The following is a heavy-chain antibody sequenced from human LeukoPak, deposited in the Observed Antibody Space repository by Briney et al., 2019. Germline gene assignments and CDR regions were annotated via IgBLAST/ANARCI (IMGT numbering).Heavy chain of an antibody. D-gene: IGHD3-3*01. CDR1: GYTFTSYG. CDR2: IGAYNGNT. V-gene: IGHV1-18*01. J-gene: IGHJ5*02. CDR3: ARVGYDFWSGYYRSGHADP. Sequence: ASVKVSCKASGYTFTSYGISWVRQAPGQGLEWMGWIGAYNGNTNYAQKLQGRVTMTTDTSTSTAYMELRSLRSDDTAVYYCARVGYDFWSGYYRSGHADPWGQGTLVTVSS.